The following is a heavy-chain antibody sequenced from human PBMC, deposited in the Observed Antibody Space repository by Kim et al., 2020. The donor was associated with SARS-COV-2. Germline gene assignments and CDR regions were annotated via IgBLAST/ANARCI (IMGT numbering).Heavy chain of an antibody. D-gene: IGHD6-13*01. CDR3: ARDVVAAADNWFDP. Sequence: GGSLRLSCAASGFTFSSYSMNWVRQAPGKGLEWVSSISSSSSYIYYADSVKGRFTISRDNAKNSLYLQMNSLRAEDTAVYYCARDVVAAADNWFDPWGQGTLVTVSS. CDR2: ISSSSSYI. J-gene: IGHJ5*02. V-gene: IGHV3-21*01. CDR1: GFTFSSYS.